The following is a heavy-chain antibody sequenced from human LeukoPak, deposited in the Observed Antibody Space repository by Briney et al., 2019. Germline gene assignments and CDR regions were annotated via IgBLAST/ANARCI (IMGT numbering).Heavy chain of an antibody. J-gene: IGHJ5*02. CDR2: IYPGDSDT. CDR1: GYSFTSYW. D-gene: IGHD2-2*01. CDR3: ARSSSPAAEYNWLDP. Sequence: GESLKISCKGSGYSFTSYWIGWVRQMPGKGLEWMGIIYPGDSDTRYSPSFQGQVTISADKSISTAYLQWSSLKASDTAMYYCARSSSPAAEYNWLDPWGQGTLVTVSS. V-gene: IGHV5-51*01.